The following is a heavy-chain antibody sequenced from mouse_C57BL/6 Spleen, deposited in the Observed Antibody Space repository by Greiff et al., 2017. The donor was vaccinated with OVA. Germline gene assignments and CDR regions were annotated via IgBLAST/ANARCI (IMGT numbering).Heavy chain of an antibody. CDR1: GFTFSDYG. Sequence: EVQGVESGGGLVKPGGSLKLSCAASGFTFSDYGMPWVRQAPEKGLEWVAYISSGSSTIYYADTVKGRFTISRDNAKNTLFLQMTSLRSEDTAMYYCATHYYGSSHYAMDYWGQGTSVTVSS. V-gene: IGHV5-17*01. CDR3: ATHYYGSSHYAMDY. D-gene: IGHD1-1*01. J-gene: IGHJ4*01. CDR2: ISSGSSTI.